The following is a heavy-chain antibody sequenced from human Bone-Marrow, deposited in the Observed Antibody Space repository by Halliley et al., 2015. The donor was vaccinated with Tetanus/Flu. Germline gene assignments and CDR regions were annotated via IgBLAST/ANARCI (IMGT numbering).Heavy chain of an antibody. CDR3: TTGGGWLPDY. Sequence: KGREWIGFTHYTDSTNYTPSLKGRVPIPADTSKNHFSLKLTSVTAADTAVYYCTTGGGWLPDYWGQGTLVTVSS. V-gene: IGHV4-61*03. CDR2: THYTDST. D-gene: IGHD6-19*01. J-gene: IGHJ4*02.